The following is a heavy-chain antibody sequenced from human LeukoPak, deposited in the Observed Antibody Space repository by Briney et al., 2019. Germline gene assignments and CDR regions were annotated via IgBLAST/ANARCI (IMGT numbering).Heavy chain of an antibody. Sequence: GGSLRLSCAVSGITLSNYGMSWGREAPGEGVEWVAGISDSGGRTNYADSVKGRFTISRDNPKNTIYLQMTSLRAEDTAVYFCAKRGVVIRVILVGFHKEAYYFDSSGPGDLVTVSS. CDR1: GITLSNYG. V-gene: IGHV3-23*01. D-gene: IGHD3-22*01. CDR3: AKRGVVIRVILVGFHKEAYYFDS. CDR2: ISDSGGRT. J-gene: IGHJ4*01.